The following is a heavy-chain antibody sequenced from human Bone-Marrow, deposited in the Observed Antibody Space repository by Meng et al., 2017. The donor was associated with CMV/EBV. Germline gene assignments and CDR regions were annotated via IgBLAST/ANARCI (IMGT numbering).Heavy chain of an antibody. V-gene: IGHV3-30*02. CDR1: GFTFSSYG. CDR2: IRYDGSNK. J-gene: IGHJ6*01. Sequence: GESLKISCAASGFTFSSYGMHWVRQAPGKGLEWVAFIRYDGSNKYYADSVKGRFTISRDNSKDTLYLQMNSLRAEDTAVYYCARDLREMITIFGVVTDYYYGMDVWGQGTTVTVYS. CDR3: ARDLREMITIFGVVTDYYYGMDV. D-gene: IGHD3-3*01.